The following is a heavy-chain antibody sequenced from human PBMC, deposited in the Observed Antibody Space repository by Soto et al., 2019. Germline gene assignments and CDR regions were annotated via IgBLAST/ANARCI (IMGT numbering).Heavy chain of an antibody. D-gene: IGHD3-10*01. CDR1: GGSVSSSNLY. CDR3: ARHTAGVGWFGVFDY. J-gene: IGHJ4*02. V-gene: IGHV4-39*01. CDR2: FYYSGNT. Sequence: PSETLSLTCIVSGGSVSSSNLYWGWIRQPPGKGLEWIGTFYYSGNTYYNPSLKSRVTISVDTSKTQFSLRLSSVTAADTAVYYCARHTAGVGWFGVFDYWGQGTLVTVSS.